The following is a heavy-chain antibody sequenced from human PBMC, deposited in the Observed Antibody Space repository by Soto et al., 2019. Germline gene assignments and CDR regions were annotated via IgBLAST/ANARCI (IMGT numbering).Heavy chain of an antibody. CDR1: GDSISTVDYF. CDR3: ARGRYCLTGRCFPNWFDS. D-gene: IGHD2-15*01. CDR2: IYKSATT. V-gene: IGHV4-30-4*01. J-gene: IGHJ5*01. Sequence: SETLSLTCSVSGDSISTVDYFWAWIRQPPGQALEYIGYIYKSATTYYNPSSESRVAISLDTSKSQFSLNVTSVTAADTAVYFCARGRYCLTGRCFPNWFDSWGQGTLVTVSS.